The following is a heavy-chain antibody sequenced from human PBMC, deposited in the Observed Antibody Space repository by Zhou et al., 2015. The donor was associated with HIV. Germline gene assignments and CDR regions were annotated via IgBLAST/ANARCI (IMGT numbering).Heavy chain of an antibody. Sequence: QVQLVESGGGLVNPGGSLRLSCAASGFIFSDYFMTWVRQAPGKGLEWVSYISSSGSTIYYADSVKGRFTISRDNAKNSLYLQMNSLRAEDTAVYYCARDQHIVVVTPGAFDIWGQGTMVTVSS. J-gene: IGHJ3*02. CDR1: GFIFSDYF. V-gene: IGHV3-11*01. D-gene: IGHD2-21*02. CDR2: ISSSGSTI. CDR3: ARDQHIVVVTPGAFDI.